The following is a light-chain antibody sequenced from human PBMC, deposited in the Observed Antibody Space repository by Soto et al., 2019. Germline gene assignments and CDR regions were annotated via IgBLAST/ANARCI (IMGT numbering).Light chain of an antibody. Sequence: EIVMTQSPATLSVSPGERATLSCRASQSVSRNLAWYQQKPGQAPRLLIYGASTRATGIPARFGGSGSGTEFTLTINSLQSEDFAVYYCQQYNSFFTFGPVTKVDIK. J-gene: IGKJ3*01. V-gene: IGKV3-15*01. CDR2: GAS. CDR3: QQYNSFFT. CDR1: QSVSRN.